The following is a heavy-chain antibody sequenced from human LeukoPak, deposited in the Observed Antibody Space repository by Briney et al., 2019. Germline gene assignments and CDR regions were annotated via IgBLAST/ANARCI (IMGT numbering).Heavy chain of an antibody. D-gene: IGHD1-26*01. Sequence: ASVKVSGMVSGASLSENSIHWVRQAPGQWLEWMGGFDPEDGESIFAQRFQGRFSMTEDTSTDTAYMELRSLRPEDTAVYYCATADKWEPLDYWGQGTLVTVSS. CDR2: FDPEDGES. CDR1: GASLSENS. J-gene: IGHJ4*02. V-gene: IGHV1-24*01. CDR3: ATADKWEPLDY.